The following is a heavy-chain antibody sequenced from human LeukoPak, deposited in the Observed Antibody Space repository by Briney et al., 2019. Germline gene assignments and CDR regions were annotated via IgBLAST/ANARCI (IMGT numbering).Heavy chain of an antibody. D-gene: IGHD3-22*01. CDR1: GFTFSSYG. J-gene: IGHJ4*02. Sequence: VGSLRLSCEASGFTFSSYGMHWVRQAPGKGLEWVAVIWFDGSNKYYADSVKGRITISRDNSKNTLYLRMNSLRAEDTAVYYCARAAYDSSGYLTLWGQGTLVTVSS. CDR2: IWFDGSNK. CDR3: ARAAYDSSGYLTL. V-gene: IGHV3-33*01.